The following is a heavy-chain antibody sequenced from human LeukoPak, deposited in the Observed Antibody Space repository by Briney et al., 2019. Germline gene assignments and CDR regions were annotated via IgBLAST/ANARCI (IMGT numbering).Heavy chain of an antibody. V-gene: IGHV3-30*04. CDR2: ISYDGSNK. CDR3: ARESLSRYFDY. J-gene: IGHJ4*02. D-gene: IGHD1-26*01. Sequence: GRSLRLSCAASGFTFSSYVMHWVRQAPGKGLEWVAVISYDGSNKYYADSVKGRFTISRDNSKNTLYLQMNSLRAEDTAVYYCARESLSRYFDYWGQGTLVTVSS. CDR1: GFTFSSYV.